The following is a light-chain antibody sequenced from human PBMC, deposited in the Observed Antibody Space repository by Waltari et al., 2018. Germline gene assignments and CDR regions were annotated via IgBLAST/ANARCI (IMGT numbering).Light chain of an antibody. Sequence: EIVLTQSPDTLTLFPGQTATLSCRASQTVAGDNLAWYQHQRGQAPRLLIYAASSRAAGVPDRFRGSASGTDFTLTISRLEPEDFAVYYCQQFDASVLTFGGGTKVEMK. V-gene: IGKV3-20*01. CDR3: QQFDASVLT. J-gene: IGKJ4*01. CDR2: AAS. CDR1: QTVAGDN.